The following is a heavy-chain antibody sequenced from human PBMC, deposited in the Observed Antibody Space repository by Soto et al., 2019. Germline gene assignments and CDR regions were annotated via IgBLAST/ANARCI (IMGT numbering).Heavy chain of an antibody. Sequence: EVQLVESGGGLVQPGGSLRLSCAASGFTFSTYAMNWVRQAPGKRLQWVSYISSTGTTIYYADSVKGRFTISRDNAKNSLYLQMNSLRDEDTALHYCLCPGHMDVWGQGTTVTVSS. CDR3: LCPGHMDV. J-gene: IGHJ6*02. CDR2: ISSTGTTI. CDR1: GFTFSTYA. V-gene: IGHV3-48*02.